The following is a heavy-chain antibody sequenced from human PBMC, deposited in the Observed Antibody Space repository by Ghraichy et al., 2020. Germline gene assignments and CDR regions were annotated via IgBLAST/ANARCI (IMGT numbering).Heavy chain of an antibody. D-gene: IGHD3-22*01. CDR1: GFTFSSYS. Sequence: GGSLRLSCAASGFTFSSYSMNWVRQAPGKGLEWVSSISSSSSYIYYADSVKGRFTISRDNAKNSLYLQMNSLRAEDTAVYYCARVPEYYYDSSGYSPRAAHLVINDAFDIWGQGTMVTVSS. V-gene: IGHV3-21*01. J-gene: IGHJ3*02. CDR2: ISSSSSYI. CDR3: ARVPEYYYDSSGYSPRAAHLVINDAFDI.